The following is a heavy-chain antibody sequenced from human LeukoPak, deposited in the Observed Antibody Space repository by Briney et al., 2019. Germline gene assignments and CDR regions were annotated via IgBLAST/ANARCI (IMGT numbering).Heavy chain of an antibody. Sequence: ASETLSLTCTVSGGSISSYFWSWIRQPPGKGVEWIGYIYYSGSTNYNPSLKSRVTISVDTSKNQFSLKLSSVTAADTAVYYCARGGPDVLRFLEWFYFDYWGQGTLVTVSS. CDR1: GGSISSYF. CDR3: ARGGPDVLRFLEWFYFDY. J-gene: IGHJ4*02. CDR2: IYYSGST. D-gene: IGHD3-3*01. V-gene: IGHV4-59*01.